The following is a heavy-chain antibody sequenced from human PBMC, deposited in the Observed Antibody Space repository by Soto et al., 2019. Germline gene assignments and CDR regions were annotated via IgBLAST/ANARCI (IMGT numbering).Heavy chain of an antibody. CDR3: ARTGPSYYYDSSGYCPPDYYYGMDV. J-gene: IGHJ6*02. V-gene: IGHV4-39*01. D-gene: IGHD3-22*01. Sequence: SETLSLTCTVSGGSISSSCYYWGWIRQPPGKGLEWIGSIYYSGSTYYNPSLKSRVTISVDTSKNQFSLKLSSVTAADTAVYYCARTGPSYYYDSSGYCPPDYYYGMDVWGQGTTVTVSS. CDR2: IYYSGST. CDR1: GGSISSSCYY.